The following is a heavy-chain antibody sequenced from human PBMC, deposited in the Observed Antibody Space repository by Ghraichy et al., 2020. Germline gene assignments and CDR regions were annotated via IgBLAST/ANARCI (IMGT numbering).Heavy chain of an antibody. CDR2: ITGDGVRT. D-gene: IGHD6-13*01. CDR1: GFSFSTHA. V-gene: IGHV3-64D*06. Sequence: GGSLRLSCSASGFSFSTHAMSWVRQAPGKGLEYVSTITGDGVRTYYADSVKGRFAISRDNSRNTMFLQMSSLKTDDTAVYYCVCRHTSSWNWFDPWGQGTLVTVSS. CDR3: VCRHTSSWNWFDP. J-gene: IGHJ5*02.